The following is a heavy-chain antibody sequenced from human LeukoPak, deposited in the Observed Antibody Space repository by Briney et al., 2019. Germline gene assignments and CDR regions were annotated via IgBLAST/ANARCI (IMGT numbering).Heavy chain of an antibody. J-gene: IGHJ4*02. CDR1: GGSFSSYY. D-gene: IGHD6-13*01. V-gene: IGHV4-59*08. Sequence: AETLTLTCTVSGGSFSSYYRSWIRQPPGKGLEWIGYIYYSGSTNYNPSLKSRVTISVDTSKNKFSLKLSSMTAADTAVDYCSSHSRIAAAGSFDYWGQGTLVTVSS. CDR2: IYYSGST. CDR3: SSHSRIAAAGSFDY.